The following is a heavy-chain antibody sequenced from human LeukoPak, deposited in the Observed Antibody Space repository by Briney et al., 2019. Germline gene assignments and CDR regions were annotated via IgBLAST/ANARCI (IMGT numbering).Heavy chain of an antibody. J-gene: IGHJ4*02. Sequence: SETLSLTCTVSGGSISSYYWSWIRQPPGKGLEWIGYIYYSGSTNYNPSLKSRVTISVDTSKNQFSLKLSSVTAADTAVYYCARHGLGIDYWGQGTLVTVSS. CDR1: GGSISSYY. CDR3: ARHGLGIDY. V-gene: IGHV4-59*08. CDR2: IYYSGST. D-gene: IGHD3/OR15-3a*01.